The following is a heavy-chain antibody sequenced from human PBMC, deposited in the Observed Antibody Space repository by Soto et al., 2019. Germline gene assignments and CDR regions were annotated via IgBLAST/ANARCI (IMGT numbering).Heavy chain of an antibody. V-gene: IGHV3-9*01. CDR3: AKGYSYGSN. D-gene: IGHD5-18*01. CDR1: GFTFDDYA. J-gene: IGHJ4*02. CDR2: ISWNSGSI. Sequence: EVQLVESGGGLVQPGRSLRLSCAASGFTFDDYAMHWVRQAPGKGLEWVSGISWNSGSIGYADSVKGRFTISRDNAKNSLYLQMNRLRAEDTALYYCAKGYSYGSNWGQGTLVTVSS.